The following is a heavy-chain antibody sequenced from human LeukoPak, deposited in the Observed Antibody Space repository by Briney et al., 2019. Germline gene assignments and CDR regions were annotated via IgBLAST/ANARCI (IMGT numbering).Heavy chain of an antibody. CDR1: DDSISSGDYS. CDR2: IYHSGST. CDR3: ARVGHYFYGSGSYLGGFDY. Sequence: SETLSLTCTVSDDSISSGDYSWNWIRQPPGNGLEWIGYIYHSGSTYYSPSLESRVTMSVDRSKNQFSLKLSSVTAADTAVYYCARVGHYFYGSGSYLGGFDYWGQGALVTVSS. D-gene: IGHD3-10*01. V-gene: IGHV4-30-2*01. J-gene: IGHJ4*02.